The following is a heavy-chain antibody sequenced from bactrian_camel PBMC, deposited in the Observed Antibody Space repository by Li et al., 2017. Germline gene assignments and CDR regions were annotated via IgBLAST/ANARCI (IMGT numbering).Heavy chain of an antibody. J-gene: IGHJ4*01. Sequence: QLVESGGGPVQNGSSLILSCAASGDTYNRYCVGWFRQPPGKEREWVATLDGGKITSIADSVKGRFTISHDNAKNSVDLQMNSLKPDDTAVYYCAATGQMLSVAGCRTQGTQVTVS. V-gene: IGHV3S53*01. D-gene: IGHD1*01. CDR2: LDGGKIT. CDR1: GDTYNRYC.